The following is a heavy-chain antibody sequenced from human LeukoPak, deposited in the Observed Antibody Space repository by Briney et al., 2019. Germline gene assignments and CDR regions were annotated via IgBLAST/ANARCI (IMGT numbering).Heavy chain of an antibody. CDR1: GFTFSSYG. CDR2: ISYDGSNK. CDR3: AKDYCSSTSCYFDY. V-gene: IGHV3-30*18. J-gene: IGHJ4*02. Sequence: GRSLRLSCAASGFTFSSYGMHWVRQAPGKGLEWVAVISYDGSNKYYADSVKGRFTISRDNSKNTLYLQMNSLRAEDTAVYYCAKDYCSSTSCYFDYWGQGTLVTVSS. D-gene: IGHD2-2*01.